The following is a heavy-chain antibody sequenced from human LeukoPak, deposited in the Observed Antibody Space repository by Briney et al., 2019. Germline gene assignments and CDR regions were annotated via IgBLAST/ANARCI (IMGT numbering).Heavy chain of an antibody. CDR1: GYTFTSYD. CDR2: MNPNSGNT. CDR3: AGAYYYDSSGDAFDI. D-gene: IGHD3-22*01. J-gene: IGHJ3*02. V-gene: IGHV1-8*01. Sequence: ASVKVSCKASGYTFTSYDINWVRQATGRGLEWMGWMNPNSGNTGYAQKFQGRVTMTRNTSISTAYMELSSLRSEDTAVYYCAGAYYYDSSGDAFDIWGQGTMVTVSS.